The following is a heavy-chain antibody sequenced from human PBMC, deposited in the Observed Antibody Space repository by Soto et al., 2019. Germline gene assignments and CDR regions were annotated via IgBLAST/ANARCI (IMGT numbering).Heavy chain of an antibody. Sequence: QVHLVQSGPEVQKPGASVKVSCRASGYTFSTYGFSWVRQAPGQGLEWMGWIGAYNDDTNYAQNFRGRITMTTDTSTTTSYMELRSLRSDDTAVYFCARDWKGAEGFDPWGQGTLVIVSS. CDR1: GYTFSTYG. CDR3: ARDWKGAEGFDP. V-gene: IGHV1-18*01. CDR2: IGAYNDDT. J-gene: IGHJ5*02. D-gene: IGHD1-1*01.